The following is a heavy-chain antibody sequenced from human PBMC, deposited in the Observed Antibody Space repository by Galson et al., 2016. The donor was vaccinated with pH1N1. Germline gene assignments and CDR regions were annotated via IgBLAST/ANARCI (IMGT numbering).Heavy chain of an antibody. CDR1: GYSFTSYW. CDR3: ARLRGGITVVREVYFDL. CDR2: VYPGDSDT. D-gene: IGHD3-10*01. J-gene: IGHJ5*02. Sequence: QSGAEVTKPGESLKISCRGSGYSFTSYWIAWVRQKLGKGLEWMGIVYPGDSDTRYSPSFRGLFTFSADKSIGTAYLQWSSLEASDTAIYYCARLRGGITVVREVYFDLWGQGTLVTVSP. V-gene: IGHV5-51*03.